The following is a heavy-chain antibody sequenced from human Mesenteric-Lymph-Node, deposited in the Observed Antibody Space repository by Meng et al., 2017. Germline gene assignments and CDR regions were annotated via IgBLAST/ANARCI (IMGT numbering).Heavy chain of an antibody. V-gene: IGHV4-39*07. CDR2: IYYSGST. J-gene: IGHJ5*02. Sequence: SETLSLTCSVSGDPISLSSSYYWGWIRQPPGKGLEWIGSIYYSGSTYYNPSLKSRVTISVDTSKNQFSLKLSSVTAADTAVYYCARVFLGWIQLEKENNWFDPWGQGTLVTVSS. CDR1: GDPISLSSSYY. CDR3: ARVFLGWIQLEKENNWFDP. D-gene: IGHD5-18*01.